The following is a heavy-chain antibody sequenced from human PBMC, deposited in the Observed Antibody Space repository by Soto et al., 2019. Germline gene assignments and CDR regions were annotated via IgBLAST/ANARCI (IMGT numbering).Heavy chain of an antibody. CDR2: ISAYNSNT. J-gene: IGHJ6*03. D-gene: IGHD4-17*01. Sequence: ASVKVSCKASGYTFTSYGISWVRQAPGQGLEWMGWISAYNSNTNYAQKLQGRVTMTTDTSTSTAYMELRSLRSDDTAVYYCARDQVGYSDSDIYYYYMDVWGKGTTVTVSS. V-gene: IGHV1-18*01. CDR1: GYTFTSYG. CDR3: ARDQVGYSDSDIYYYYMDV.